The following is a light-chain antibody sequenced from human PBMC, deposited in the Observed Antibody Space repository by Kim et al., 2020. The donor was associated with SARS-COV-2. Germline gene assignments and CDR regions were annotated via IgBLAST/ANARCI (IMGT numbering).Light chain of an antibody. CDR2: DAS. Sequence: SAGERAPLSCWASQSVSINLAWYQQKPGQAPRLLIYDASTRATGVPARFSGSGSGTEFTLTISSLQSEDFAVYYCQQYDVWPPITFGQGTRLEIK. CDR3: QQYDVWPPIT. V-gene: IGKV3-15*01. J-gene: IGKJ5*01. CDR1: QSVSIN.